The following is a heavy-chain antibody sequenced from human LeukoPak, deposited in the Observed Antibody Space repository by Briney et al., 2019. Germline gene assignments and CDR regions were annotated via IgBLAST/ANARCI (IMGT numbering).Heavy chain of an antibody. Sequence: PGGSLRLSCAASGFSVSNNYMAWVRQAPGKGLEWVSFIYSGGSTYYADSVKGRFTISRDNSKNTLFLQMNSLRAEDTAVYYCARDVRQRGFDYWGQGTLVTVSS. CDR3: ARDVRQRGFDY. CDR2: IYSGGST. J-gene: IGHJ4*02. CDR1: GFSVSNNY. D-gene: IGHD6-25*01. V-gene: IGHV3-53*01.